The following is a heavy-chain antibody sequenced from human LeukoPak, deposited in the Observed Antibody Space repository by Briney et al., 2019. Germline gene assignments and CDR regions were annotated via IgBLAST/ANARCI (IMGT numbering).Heavy chain of an antibody. CDR2: ISQDGSRK. CDR1: GFTSSNYG. D-gene: IGHD5-18*01. J-gene: IGHJ4*02. CDR3: AKALDTIVDPFDY. V-gene: IGHV3-33*05. Sequence: GGSLRLSCAASGFTSSNYGIHWVRQAPGKGLEWVAHISQDGSRKYFGDSVKGRSTISRDNSKNTLYLQMNTLRVEDTAVYYCAKALDTIVDPFDYWGQGTLVTVSS.